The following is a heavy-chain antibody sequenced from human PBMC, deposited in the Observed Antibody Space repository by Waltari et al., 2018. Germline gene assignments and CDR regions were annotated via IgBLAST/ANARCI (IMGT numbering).Heavy chain of an antibody. CDR1: GGSISSYY. D-gene: IGHD3-22*01. J-gene: IGHJ6*03. V-gene: IGHV4-59*01. CDR2: IYYSGST. CDR3: ARRARMTYYYDSSGYGYYYYYMDV. Sequence: QVQLQESGPGLVKPSETLSLTCTVSGGSISSYYWSWIRQPPGTGLEWMGYIYYSGSTNYNPSLKSRVTISVDTSKNQFSLKLSSVTAADTAVYYCARRARMTYYYDSSGYGYYYYYMDVWGKGTTVTVSS.